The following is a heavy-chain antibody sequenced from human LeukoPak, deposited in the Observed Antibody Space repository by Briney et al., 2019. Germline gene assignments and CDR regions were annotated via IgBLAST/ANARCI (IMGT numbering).Heavy chain of an antibody. CDR2: IIPIFGTA. Sequence: SVKVSCKASGGSFSSYAISWVRQAPGQGLEWMGGIIPIFGTANYAQKSQGRVTITADESTSTAYMELSSLRSEDTAVYYCARDFDPPEYYGMDVWGQGTTVTVSS. V-gene: IGHV1-69*13. CDR3: ARDFDPPEYYGMDV. CDR1: GGSFSSYA. J-gene: IGHJ6*02. D-gene: IGHD3-9*01.